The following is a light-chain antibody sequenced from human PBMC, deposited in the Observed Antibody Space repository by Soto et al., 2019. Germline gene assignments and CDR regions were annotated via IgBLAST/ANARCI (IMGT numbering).Light chain of an antibody. CDR1: SSDVGGYNY. J-gene: IGLJ1*01. CDR2: EVY. Sequence: VLTQPPSASGSPGQAVTISCTGTSSDVGGYNYVSWYQHHPGKAPKLIIYEVYKRPSGVPDRFSGSKSGNTAALTVSGLQVEFGTDYSGGSFLAPNIYDSVPGTRVPVL. V-gene: IGLV2-8*01. CDR3: GSFLAPNIYD.